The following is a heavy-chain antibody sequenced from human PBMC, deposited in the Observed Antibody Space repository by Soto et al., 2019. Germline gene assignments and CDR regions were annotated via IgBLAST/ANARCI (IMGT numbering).Heavy chain of an antibody. V-gene: IGHV3-33*01. CDR3: ARIPQAYCSSTSCPPSSGGKYAFDI. J-gene: IGHJ3*02. CDR2: IWYDGSNK. Sequence: QVQLVESGGGVVQPGRSLRLSCAASGFTFSSYGMHWVRQAPGKGLEWVAVIWYDGSNKYYADSVKGRFTISRDNSKNTLYLQMNSRRAEDTAVYYCARIPQAYCSSTSCPPSSGGKYAFDIWGQGTMVTVSS. CDR1: GFTFSSYG. D-gene: IGHD2-2*01.